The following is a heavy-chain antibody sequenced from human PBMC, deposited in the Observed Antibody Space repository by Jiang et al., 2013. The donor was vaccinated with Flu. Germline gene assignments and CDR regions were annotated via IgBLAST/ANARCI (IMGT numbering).Heavy chain of an antibody. CDR3: ARGGLLRYDAFDI. Sequence: GPGLVKPSQTLSLTCTVSGGSISSGSYYWSWIRQPAGKGLEWIGRIYTSGSTNYNPSLKSRVTISVDTSKNQFSLKLSSVTAADTAVYYCARGGLLRYDAFDIWGQGTMVTVSS. CDR1: GGSISSGSYY. D-gene: IGHD3-22*01. CDR2: IYTSGST. J-gene: IGHJ3*02. V-gene: IGHV4-61*02.